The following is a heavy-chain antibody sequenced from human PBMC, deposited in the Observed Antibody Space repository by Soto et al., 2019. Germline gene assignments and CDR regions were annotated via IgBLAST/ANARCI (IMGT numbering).Heavy chain of an antibody. D-gene: IGHD6-13*01. CDR2: TYYRSKWYN. Sequence: SQTLSLTCAISGDSVSSNSAAWNWIRQSPSRGLERLGRTYYRSKWYNDYAVSVKSRITINPDTSKNQFPLQLNSVTPEDTAVYYCARAGIAAAGYYYYGMDVWGQGTTVTVSS. V-gene: IGHV6-1*01. CDR1: GDSVSSNSAA. J-gene: IGHJ6*02. CDR3: ARAGIAAAGYYYYGMDV.